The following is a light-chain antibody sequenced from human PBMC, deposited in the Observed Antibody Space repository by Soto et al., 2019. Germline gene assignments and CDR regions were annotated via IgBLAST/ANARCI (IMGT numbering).Light chain of an antibody. Sequence: QSAXXQPASVSGSPGQSITISCXGTSGDIGSYNRVSWYQQHPGKAPKLIIYEVTDRPSGVSHRFSGSKSGNTASLTISGLQAEDEAEYYCSSYTNINTRACVFGTGTKVTVL. CDR2: EVT. J-gene: IGLJ1*01. CDR3: SSYTNINTRACV. V-gene: IGLV2-14*01. CDR1: SGDIGSYNR.